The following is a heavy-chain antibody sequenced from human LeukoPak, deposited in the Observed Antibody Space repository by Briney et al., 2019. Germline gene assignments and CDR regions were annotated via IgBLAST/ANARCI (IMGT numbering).Heavy chain of an antibody. V-gene: IGHV3-15*01. D-gene: IGHD6-19*01. J-gene: IGHJ4*02. CDR1: GFTFSNAW. CDR3: TTDTHSVGWVDY. CDR2: IKSKTDGGTT. Sequence: GGSLRLSCAASGFTFSNAWMSWVRQAPGKGLEWVGRIKSKTDGGTTDYAAPVKGRFTISRDDSKNTLYLQMNSLKTEDTAVYSSTTDTHSVGWVDYWGQRTPGTVSS.